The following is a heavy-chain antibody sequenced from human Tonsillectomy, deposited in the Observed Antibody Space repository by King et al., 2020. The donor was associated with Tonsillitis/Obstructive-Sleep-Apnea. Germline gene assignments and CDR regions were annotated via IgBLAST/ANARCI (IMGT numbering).Heavy chain of an antibody. CDR3: ARNIAAPGIPWFDP. D-gene: IGHD6-13*01. CDR2: IYHSGST. Sequence: QLQESGSGLVKPSQTLSLTCAVSDGSISSGGYSWSWIRQPPGKGLEWIGYIYHSGSTYYNPSLKSRVSISIDRSKNQISLKLSSVTAADTAVYYCARNIAAPGIPWFDPWGQGPLVIVSS. J-gene: IGHJ5*02. CDR1: DGSISSGGYS. V-gene: IGHV4-30-2*01.